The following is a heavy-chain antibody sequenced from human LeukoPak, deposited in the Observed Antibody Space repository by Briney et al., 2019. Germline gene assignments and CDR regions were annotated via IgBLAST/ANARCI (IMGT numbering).Heavy chain of an antibody. CDR2: ISLSSTYT. CDR1: GFTFSDYH. D-gene: IGHD3-10*01. V-gene: IGHV3-11*06. J-gene: IGHJ4*02. CDR3: ARDGWFGELDKDHFDY. Sequence: PGGSLRLSCAASGFTFSDYHMSWIRQAPGKGLEWVSYISLSSTYTNYADSVKGRFTISRDNAKNLLYLQMNSLRAEDTAVYYCARDGWFGELDKDHFDYWGQGTPVTVSS.